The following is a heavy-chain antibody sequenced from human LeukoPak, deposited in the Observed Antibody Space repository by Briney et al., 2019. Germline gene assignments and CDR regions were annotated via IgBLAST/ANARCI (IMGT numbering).Heavy chain of an antibody. J-gene: IGHJ3*01. V-gene: IGHV3-53*01. CDR3: ARRYCSTCPTGHAFDL. Sequence: GGSLRLSCAASGFSVNSYYMSWVRQAPGRGLEWVSALSSGDDTHYADSVNGRFTISRDNSKNTLYLQLNSLRAEDTAVYYCARRYCSTCPTGHAFDLWGQGTMVTVSS. CDR2: LSSGDDT. D-gene: IGHD2-2*01. CDR1: GFSVNSYY.